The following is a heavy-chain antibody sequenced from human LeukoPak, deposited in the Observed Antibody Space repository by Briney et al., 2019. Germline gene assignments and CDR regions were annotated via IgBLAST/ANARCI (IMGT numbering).Heavy chain of an antibody. D-gene: IGHD6-19*01. CDR1: GFTFDDYA. CDR2: ISWNSGNI. J-gene: IGHJ4*02. Sequence: PGRSLRLSCAASGFTFDDYAMHWVRQAPGKGLEWVSGISWNSGNIGYADSVKGRFTISRDNAKNSLYLQMNSLRAEDTALYYCAKEQMAGAFDYWGQGTLVTVSS. V-gene: IGHV3-9*01. CDR3: AKEQMAGAFDY.